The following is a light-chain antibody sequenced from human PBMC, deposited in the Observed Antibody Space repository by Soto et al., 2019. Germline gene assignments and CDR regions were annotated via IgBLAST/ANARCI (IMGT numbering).Light chain of an antibody. V-gene: IGLV4-69*01. CDR1: SGHSSYA. CDR3: QTWGTGNWV. J-gene: IGLJ3*02. Sequence: LVLTQSPSASASLGASVKLTCTLSSGHSSYAIAWHQQQPEKGPRYLMKLNSDGSHFKGDGIPDRFSGSSSGAERYLTISSLQSEDEADYYCQTWGTGNWVFGGGTKLTVL. CDR2: LNSDGSH.